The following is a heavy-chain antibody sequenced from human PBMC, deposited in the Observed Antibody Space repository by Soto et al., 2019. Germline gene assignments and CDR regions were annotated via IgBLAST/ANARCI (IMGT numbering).Heavy chain of an antibody. CDR3: ATMTTLTTRAIDI. V-gene: IGHV4-30-2*01. D-gene: IGHD4-17*01. CDR1: GGSISSGGYF. CDR2: IYHSGST. Sequence: QLQLQESGSGLVKPSQTLSLTCAVAGGSISSGGYFWNWIRQPPGKGLEWIGYIYHSGSTYYNPSLKSRVTISLDRSKDQFSLKLSSVTAADTAVYYCATMTTLTTRAIDIWGQGTMVTVSS. J-gene: IGHJ3*02.